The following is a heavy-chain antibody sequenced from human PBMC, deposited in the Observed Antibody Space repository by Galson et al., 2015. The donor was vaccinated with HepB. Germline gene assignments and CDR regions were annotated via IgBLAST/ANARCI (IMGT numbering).Heavy chain of an antibody. V-gene: IGHV3-64D*06. CDR1: GFTFSSYA. Sequence: SLRLSCAASGFTFSSYAMHWVRQAPGKGLEYVSAISSNGGSTYYADSVKGRFTISRDNSKNTLYLQMSSLRAEDTAVYYCVKDRYSSGYYYGNDAFDIWGQGTMVTVSS. CDR3: VKDRYSSGYYYGNDAFDI. D-gene: IGHD3-22*01. J-gene: IGHJ3*02. CDR2: ISSNGGST.